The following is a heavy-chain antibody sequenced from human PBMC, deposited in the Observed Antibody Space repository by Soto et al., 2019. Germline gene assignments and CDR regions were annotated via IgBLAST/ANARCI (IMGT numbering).Heavy chain of an antibody. CDR2: ISAYNGNT. Sequence: QVKLVQSGAEVKKPGASVKVSCKASGYTFTSYGISWVRQAPGQGLEWMGWISAYNGNTNYAQKLQGRVTMTTDTSPSTAYMQRRSTRSAGTAVYYCARKYYYGSAPCNWGQGTLVTVSS. V-gene: IGHV1-18*01. CDR1: GYTFTSYG. J-gene: IGHJ4*02. D-gene: IGHD3-10*01. CDR3: ARKYYYGSAPCN.